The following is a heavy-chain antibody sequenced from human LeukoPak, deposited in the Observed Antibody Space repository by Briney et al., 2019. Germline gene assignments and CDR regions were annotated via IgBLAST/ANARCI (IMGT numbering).Heavy chain of an antibody. CDR2: INSDGSST. V-gene: IGHV3-74*01. J-gene: IGHJ3*02. CDR3: ASPFTTIAPVPGDAFDI. D-gene: IGHD3-22*01. Sequence: GGSLRLSCAASGFTFSSYWMHWVRQAPGKGLVWVSRINSDGSSTSYADSVKGRFTISRDNAKNTLYLQMNSLRAEGTAVYYCASPFTTIAPVPGDAFDIWGQGTMVTVSS. CDR1: GFTFSSYW.